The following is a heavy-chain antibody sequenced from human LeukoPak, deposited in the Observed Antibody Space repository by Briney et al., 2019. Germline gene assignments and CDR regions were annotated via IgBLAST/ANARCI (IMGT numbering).Heavy chain of an antibody. D-gene: IGHD5-18*01. CDR3: ATYRQVLLPFES. V-gene: IGHV3-23*01. CDR2: FSFNGEST. CDR1: GFTFSSYA. Sequence: PGGSLRLSCAASGFTFSSYAMTWVRQAPGKGLEWVSSFSFNGESTYYADSAKGRFTISRDNSKSTLFLQMNSLRAEDTAIYYCATYRQVLLPFESWGQGTLVTVSS. J-gene: IGHJ4*02.